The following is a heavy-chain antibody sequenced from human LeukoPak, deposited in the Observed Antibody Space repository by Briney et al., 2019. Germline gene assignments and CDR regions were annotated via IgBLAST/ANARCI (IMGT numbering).Heavy chain of an antibody. CDR3: ASRHDSGPY. D-gene: IGHD4-17*01. J-gene: IGHJ4*02. CDR2: VYHTGST. CDR1: GGSISSPNW. Sequence: TSETLSLTCTVSGGSISSPNWWTWVRQPPGKGLEWIGEVYHTGSTNHNPSLKSRVTISVDKSNNQFSLKLTSVTAADTAVYYCASRHDSGPYWGQGTLVTVSS. V-gene: IGHV4-4*02.